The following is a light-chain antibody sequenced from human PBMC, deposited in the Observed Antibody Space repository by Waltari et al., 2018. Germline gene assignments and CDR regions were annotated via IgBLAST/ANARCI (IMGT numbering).Light chain of an antibody. Sequence: QSALTQPASVSGSPGQSITISCTGTSSDVGGYNYVSWYQQHPGKAPKLMIYDVSKRPSGVSNRCSGSKSGNTASLTISGLQAEDEADYYCCSYAGSSTFGFGTGTKVTVL. CDR1: SSDVGGYNY. V-gene: IGLV2-23*02. CDR2: DVS. CDR3: CSYAGSSTFG. J-gene: IGLJ1*01.